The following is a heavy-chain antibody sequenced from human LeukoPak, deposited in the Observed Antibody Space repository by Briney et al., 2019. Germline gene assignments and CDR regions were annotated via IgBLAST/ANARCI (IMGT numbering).Heavy chain of an antibody. D-gene: IGHD2-2*01. CDR3: ARDLYCSSTSCGIGWDYYYYYMDV. J-gene: IGHJ6*03. CDR2: IYTSGST. CDR1: GGSISSGSYY. Sequence: SETLSPTCTVSGGSISSGSYYWSWIRQPAGKGLEWIGRIYTSGSTNYNPSLKSRVTISVDTSKNQFSLKLSSVTAADTAVYYCARDLYCSSTSCGIGWDYYYYYMDVWGKGTTVTVSS. V-gene: IGHV4-61*02.